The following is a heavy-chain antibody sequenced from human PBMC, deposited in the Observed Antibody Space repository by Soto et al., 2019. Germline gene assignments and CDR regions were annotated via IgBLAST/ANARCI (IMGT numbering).Heavy chain of an antibody. CDR1: GGSFSSYA. CDR2: IIPMFGKG. J-gene: IGHJ5*02. V-gene: IGHV1-69*12. D-gene: IGHD1-7*01. Sequence: QVQLVQSGAEVKKPGSSVKVSCKASGGSFSSYAISWVRQAPGQGLEWMGGIIPMFGKGNYAQKFQGRVTLTADESTTTAYMELSSLTTEDTDVYYCGRSPTGTADNWFDPWCQGTLVTVSS. CDR3: GRSPTGTADNWFDP.